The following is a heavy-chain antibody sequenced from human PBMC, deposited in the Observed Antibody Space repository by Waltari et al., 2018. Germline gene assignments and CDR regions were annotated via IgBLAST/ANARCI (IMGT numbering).Heavy chain of an antibody. CDR3: ARQVAARQRFDP. Sequence: QVQLQESGPGLVKPSETLSLTCAVSGYSISSGYYWGWIRQPPGKGLEWIGGIYHSGSTYYTPSLKSRVTISVDTSKNQFSLKLSSVTAADTAVYYCARQVAARQRFDPWGQGTLVTVSS. J-gene: IGHJ5*02. CDR1: GYSISSGYY. CDR2: IYHSGST. D-gene: IGHD6-6*01. V-gene: IGHV4-38-2*01.